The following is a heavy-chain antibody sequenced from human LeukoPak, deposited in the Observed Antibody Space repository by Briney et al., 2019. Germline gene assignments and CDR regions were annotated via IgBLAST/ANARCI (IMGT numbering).Heavy chain of an antibody. CDR3: ARSRLWIQLWLSGWFDP. CDR1: GGSISGTSYY. CDR2: IYYSGST. V-gene: IGHV4-39*07. Sequence: PSETLSLTCTVSGGSISGTSYYWGWIRQPPGKGLEWIGSIYYSGSTNYNPSLKSRVTISVDTSKNQFSLKLSSVTAADTAVHYCARSRLWIQLWLSGWFDPWGQGTLVTVSS. J-gene: IGHJ5*02. D-gene: IGHD5-18*01.